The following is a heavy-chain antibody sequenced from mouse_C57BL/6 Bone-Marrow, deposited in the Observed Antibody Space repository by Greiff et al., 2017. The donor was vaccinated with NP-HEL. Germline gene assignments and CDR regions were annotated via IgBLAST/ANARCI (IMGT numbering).Heavy chain of an antibody. Sequence: EVNVVESGGGLVQPGGSLKLSCAASGFTFSDYYMYWVRQTPEKRLEWVAYISNGGGSTYYPDTVKGRFTISRDNAKNTLYLQMSRLKSEDTAMYYCARHALSMVTYWYFDVWGTGTTVTVSS. D-gene: IGHD2-2*01. V-gene: IGHV5-12*01. CDR3: ARHALSMVTYWYFDV. J-gene: IGHJ1*03. CDR1: GFTFSDYY. CDR2: ISNGGGST.